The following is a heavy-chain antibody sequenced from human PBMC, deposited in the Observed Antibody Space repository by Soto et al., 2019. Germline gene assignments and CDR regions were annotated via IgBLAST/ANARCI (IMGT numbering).Heavy chain of an antibody. CDR3: ARDLNYGLFDY. J-gene: IGHJ4*02. Sequence: YSMNWVRQAPGKGLEWGSYISSSSSTIYYADSVKGRFTISRDNAKNSLYLQMNSLRAEDTAVYYCARDLNYGLFDYWGQGTLVTVSS. V-gene: IGHV3-48*01. CDR1: YS. CDR2: ISSSSSTI. D-gene: IGHD4-17*01.